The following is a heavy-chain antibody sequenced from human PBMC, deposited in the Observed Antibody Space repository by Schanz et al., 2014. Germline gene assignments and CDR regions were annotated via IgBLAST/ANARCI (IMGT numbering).Heavy chain of an antibody. V-gene: IGHV3-20*04. CDR3: AKDGIMVQGVIWERYFDS. J-gene: IGHJ4*02. CDR2: INWNGGST. CDR1: GFTFSSYA. D-gene: IGHD3-10*01. Sequence: EVQLLESGGALVQPGGSLRLSCAASGFTFSSYAMSWVRQAPGKGLEWVSGINWNGGSTGYADSVKGRFTISRDNAKNSLYLQMNSLRAEDTALYYCAKDGIMVQGVIWERYFDSWGQGTLVTVSS.